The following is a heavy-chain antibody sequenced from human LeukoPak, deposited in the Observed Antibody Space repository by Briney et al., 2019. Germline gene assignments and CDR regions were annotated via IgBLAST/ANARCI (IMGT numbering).Heavy chain of an antibody. CDR2: INPNSGGT. CDR1: EYTFTGYY. V-gene: IGHV1-2*02. D-gene: IGHD3-22*01. Sequence: ASVKVSCKASEYTFTGYYMHWGRQAPGQGLEWMGWINPNSGGTNYAQKFQGRVTMTRDTSISTAYMELSRLRSEDTAVYYCARFRFDYYDSSGTSNWFAPWGQGTLVTVSS. J-gene: IGHJ5*02. CDR3: ARFRFDYYDSSGTSNWFAP.